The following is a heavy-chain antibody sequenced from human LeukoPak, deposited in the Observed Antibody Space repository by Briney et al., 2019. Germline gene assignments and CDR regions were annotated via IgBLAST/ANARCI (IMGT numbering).Heavy chain of an antibody. V-gene: IGHV1-46*01. J-gene: IGHJ4*02. CDR2: INPSGGST. CDR1: GYTFTSYY. D-gene: IGHD3-22*01. Sequence: ASVKVSCKASGYTFTSYYMHWVRQAPGQGLEWMGIINPSGGSTSYAQKFQGRVTITADKSTSTAYMELSSLRSEDTAVYYCARETSGGYYLDYWGQGTLVTVSS. CDR3: ARETSGGYYLDY.